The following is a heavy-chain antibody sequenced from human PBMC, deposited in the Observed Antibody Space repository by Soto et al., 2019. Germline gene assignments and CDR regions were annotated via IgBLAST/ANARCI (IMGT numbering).Heavy chain of an antibody. CDR2: FDPEDGET. V-gene: IGHV1-24*01. Sequence: ASVKVSCKVSGYTLTELSMHWVRQAPGKGLEWMGGFDPEDGETIYAQKFQGRVTMTEDTSTDTAYMELSSLRSEDTAVYYCATGDPGDILTGYCYWGQGTLVTVSS. CDR1: GYTLTELS. CDR3: ATGDPGDILTGYCY. D-gene: IGHD3-9*01. J-gene: IGHJ4*02.